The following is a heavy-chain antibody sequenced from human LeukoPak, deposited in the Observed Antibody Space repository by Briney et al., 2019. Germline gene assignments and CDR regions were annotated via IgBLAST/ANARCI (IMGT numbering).Heavy chain of an antibody. D-gene: IGHD5-12*01. CDR3: ARGRDREPRGYSGYAFDY. V-gene: IGHV1-69*05. CDR1: GGTFSSYA. Sequence: GASVKVSCKASGGTFSSYAISWVRQAPGQGLEWMGGIIPIFGTANYAQKSQGRVTITTDESTSTAYMELSSLRSEDTAVYYCARGRDREPRGYSGYAFDYWGQGTLVTVSS. J-gene: IGHJ4*02. CDR2: IIPIFGTA.